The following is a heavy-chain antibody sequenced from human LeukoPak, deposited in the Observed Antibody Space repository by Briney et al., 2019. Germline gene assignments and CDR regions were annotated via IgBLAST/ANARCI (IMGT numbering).Heavy chain of an antibody. V-gene: IGHV3-53*01. D-gene: IGHD3-22*01. J-gene: IGHJ4*02. Sequence: PGGSLRLSCAVSGFTVSSNCMSWVRLAPGKGLKWVSAICGGGTTYYADSVKGRFTISRDNSKNTVYLQMNSLRAEDTAVYYCASFYDSTGRDYWGQGTLVTVSS. CDR1: GFTVSSNC. CDR2: ICGGGTT. CDR3: ASFYDSTGRDY.